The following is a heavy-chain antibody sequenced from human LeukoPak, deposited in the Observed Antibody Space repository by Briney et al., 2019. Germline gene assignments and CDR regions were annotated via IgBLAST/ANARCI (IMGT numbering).Heavy chain of an antibody. D-gene: IGHD3-22*01. J-gene: IGHJ4*02. CDR1: GGTFISYA. Sequence: ASVKVSCKASGGTFISYAISWVRQAPGQGLEWTGGIIPIFGTANYAQKFQGRVTITADESTSTAYMELSSLRSEDTAVYYCASPPDSSGYQRYFDYWGQGTLVTVSS. V-gene: IGHV1-69*13. CDR2: IIPIFGTA. CDR3: ASPPDSSGYQRYFDY.